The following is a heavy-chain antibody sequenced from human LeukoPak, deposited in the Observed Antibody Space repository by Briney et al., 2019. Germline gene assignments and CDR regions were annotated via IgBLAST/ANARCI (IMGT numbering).Heavy chain of an antibody. Sequence: PGGSLRLSCAASGFTFSSYSMNWVRQAPGKGLERVSSISSSSSYIYYADSVKGRFTISRDNAKNSLYLQMNSLRAEDTAVYYCAKVTGPGRGYGSGSLDYWGQGTLVTVSS. CDR3: AKVTGPGRGYGSGSLDY. D-gene: IGHD3-10*01. CDR1: GFTFSSYS. J-gene: IGHJ4*02. CDR2: ISSSSSYI. V-gene: IGHV3-21*01.